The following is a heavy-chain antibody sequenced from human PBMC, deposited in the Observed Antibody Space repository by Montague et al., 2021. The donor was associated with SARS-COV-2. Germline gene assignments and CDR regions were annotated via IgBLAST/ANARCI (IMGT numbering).Heavy chain of an antibody. J-gene: IGHJ3*01. Sequence: SETLSLTCPVSGGSFTDFYWTWVRQPPGKGLEGIGESNYRGSSNYNPSLKNRVTISVDKSKNQISLKLTSVPAAATATDYCARGQVTVCAILIAFPAAGATEAWGHGT. D-gene: IGHD1-26*01. CDR3: ARGQVTVCAILIAFPAAGATEA. CDR1: GGSFTDFY. V-gene: IGHV4-34*01. CDR2: SNYRGSS.